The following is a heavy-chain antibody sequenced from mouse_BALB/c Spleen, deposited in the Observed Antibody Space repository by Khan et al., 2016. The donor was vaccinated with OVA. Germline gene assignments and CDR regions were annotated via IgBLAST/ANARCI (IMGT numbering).Heavy chain of an antibody. J-gene: IGHJ4*01. CDR1: GYTFTSYW. Sequence: DLVMPGAAVTLSCKASGYTFTSYWINWIKQRPGQGLEWIGRIAPGSGSTSSNDMFKGKATLTVDASSSTAYIQLSSLSSEDSAVYFGARSNYYGSGLYAMDYWGQGTSVTVSS. V-gene: IGHV1S41*01. CDR3: ARSNYYGSGLYAMDY. D-gene: IGHD1-1*01. CDR2: IAPGSGST.